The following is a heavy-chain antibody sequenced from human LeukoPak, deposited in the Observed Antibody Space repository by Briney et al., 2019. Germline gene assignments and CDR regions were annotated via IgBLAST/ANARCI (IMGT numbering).Heavy chain of an antibody. CDR2: VSDSGGYT. V-gene: IGHV3-23*01. D-gene: IGHD3-22*01. CDR1: GFTFSSYA. Sequence: GGSLRLSCAASGFTFSSYAMSWVRQAPGKGLEWVSAVSDSGGYTYYAGSVKGRFTISRDNSKSTPYPQMNSLRAEDTALYYCAKFHYDSSGPYNWFDTWGQGTLVTVSS. CDR3: AKFHYDSSGPYNWFDT. J-gene: IGHJ5*02.